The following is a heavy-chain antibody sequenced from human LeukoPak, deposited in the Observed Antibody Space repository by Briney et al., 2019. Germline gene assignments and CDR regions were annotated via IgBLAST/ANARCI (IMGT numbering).Heavy chain of an antibody. CDR1: GGSISSSSYY. Sequence: SETLSLXCTVSGGSISSSSYYWGWIRQPPGKGLEWIGSIYYSGSTYYNPSLKSRVTISVDTSKNQFSLKLSSVTAADTAVYYCARRPLPGYDFWSGYYTWGQGTLVTVSS. CDR3: ARRPLPGYDFWSGYYT. D-gene: IGHD3-3*01. V-gene: IGHV4-39*01. CDR2: IYYSGST. J-gene: IGHJ5*02.